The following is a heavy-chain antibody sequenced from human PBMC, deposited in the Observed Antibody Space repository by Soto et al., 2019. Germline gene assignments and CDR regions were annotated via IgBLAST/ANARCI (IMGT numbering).Heavy chain of an antibody. Sequence: QVQLQESCPGLVKPSQTLSLTCTVSVGSISSGDYYWSLIRQPPGKGLEWIGYIYYSGSTYYNPSLKSRVTISEDTSKNQISLKLSSVTAADTAVYFCARGGGYCSGGSCYYYFDYWGQGTLVTVSS. CDR3: ARGGGYCSGGSCYYYFDY. CDR2: IYYSGST. J-gene: IGHJ4*02. D-gene: IGHD2-15*01. V-gene: IGHV4-30-4*01. CDR1: VGSISSGDYY.